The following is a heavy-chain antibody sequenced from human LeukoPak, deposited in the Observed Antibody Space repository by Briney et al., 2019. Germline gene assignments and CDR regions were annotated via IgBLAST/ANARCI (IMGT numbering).Heavy chain of an antibody. Sequence: GGSLRLSCAASGFTFSSYWMSWARQAPGQGLEWVTNIKQDGSEKYYVDSVKGRFTISRDNAKNSLYLQMNSLRAEDTAVYYCARDSLYDSSGYSPKFDYWGQGTLVTVSS. CDR2: IKQDGSEK. CDR3: ARDSLYDSSGYSPKFDY. J-gene: IGHJ4*02. V-gene: IGHV3-7*01. D-gene: IGHD3-22*01. CDR1: GFTFSSYW.